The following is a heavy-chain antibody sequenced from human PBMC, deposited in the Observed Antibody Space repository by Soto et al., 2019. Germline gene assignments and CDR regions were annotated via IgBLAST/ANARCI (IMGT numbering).Heavy chain of an antibody. CDR1: GGSFSGYY. CDR2: INHSGST. D-gene: IGHD5-12*01. J-gene: IGHJ4*02. Sequence: PSETLSLTCAVYGGSFSGYYWSWIRQPPGKGLEWIGEINHSGSTNYNPSLKSRVTISVDTSKNQFSLKLSSVTAADTAVYYCASRDGYKGYWGQGTLVTVSS. CDR3: ASRDGYKGY. V-gene: IGHV4-34*01.